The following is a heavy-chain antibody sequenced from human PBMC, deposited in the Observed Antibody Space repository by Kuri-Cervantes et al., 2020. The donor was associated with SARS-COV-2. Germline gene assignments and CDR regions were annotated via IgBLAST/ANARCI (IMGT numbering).Heavy chain of an antibody. CDR2: IYPGDSDT. V-gene: IGHV5-51*01. CDR1: GYSFSDYW. D-gene: IGHD3-10*01. Sequence: GESLKISCKGSGYSFSDYWIGWVRQVPGKGLEWMGIIYPGDSDTRYRPPFQGRVTISADTSIGTAYLRWGSLRASDTAIYYCARAVSGVSNPCYFDYWGPGTLVTVSS. J-gene: IGHJ4*02. CDR3: ARAVSGVSNPCYFDY.